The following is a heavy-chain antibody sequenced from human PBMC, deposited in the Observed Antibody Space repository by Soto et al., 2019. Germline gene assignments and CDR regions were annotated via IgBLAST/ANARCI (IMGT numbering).Heavy chain of an antibody. D-gene: IGHD3-3*01. Sequence: QVQLVESGGGVVQPGGSLTLSCAASGFTFNTYSVHWVRQAPDKGLEWVSVISYDGNNKHYAVSVAGRFTISRDNSNNTLYLQMHSLRGEDTAVYYCARDPRARFWNGGSCYFYSGMDVWGQGTTVTVSS. J-gene: IGHJ6*02. V-gene: IGHV3-30-3*01. CDR1: GFTFNTYS. CDR2: ISYDGNNK. CDR3: ARDPRARFWNGGSCYFYSGMDV.